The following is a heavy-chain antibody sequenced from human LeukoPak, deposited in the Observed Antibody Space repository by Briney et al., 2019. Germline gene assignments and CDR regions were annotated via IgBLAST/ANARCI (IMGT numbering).Heavy chain of an antibody. CDR3: AVYSYGSSSWFDP. D-gene: IGHD5-18*01. J-gene: IGHJ5*02. V-gene: IGHV3-53*01. Sequence: GGSLRLSCAASGFIVSSNHMSWVRQAPGKGLEWVSLIYSDGDTNYADSVKGRFTISRDSSKNTLYLRMNSLRAEGTAVYYCAVYSYGSSSWFDPWGQGTLVTVSS. CDR1: GFIVSSNH. CDR2: IYSDGDT.